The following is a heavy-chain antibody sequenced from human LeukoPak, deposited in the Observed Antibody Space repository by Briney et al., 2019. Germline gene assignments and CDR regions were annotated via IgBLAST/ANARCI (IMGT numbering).Heavy chain of an antibody. J-gene: IGHJ6*03. Sequence: SETLSLTCTVSGGSISSSSYYWGWIRQPPGKRLEWIGSIYYSGSTYYNPSLKSRVTISVDTSKNQFSLKLSSVTAADTAVYYCARVGNIVVVPAAIYPTLSHYYMDVWGKGTTVTVSS. D-gene: IGHD2-2*02. CDR1: GGSISSSSYY. CDR3: ARVGNIVVVPAAIYPTLSHYYMDV. CDR2: IYYSGST. V-gene: IGHV4-39*01.